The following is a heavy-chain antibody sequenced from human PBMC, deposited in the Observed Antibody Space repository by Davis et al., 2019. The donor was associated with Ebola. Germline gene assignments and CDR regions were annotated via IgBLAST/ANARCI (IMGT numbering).Heavy chain of an antibody. V-gene: IGHV3-30*18. CDR1: GFAFSIHW. Sequence: GESLKISCAAASGFAFSIHWMTWVRQAPGKGLEWVAGISYHGNYISYVDSMKGRFTISRDNSDNTLYLQMNNLRGDDTAVYYCAQEYCSNSGSYCTVFDHWGQGTLVTVSS. CDR2: ISYHGNYI. J-gene: IGHJ4*02. D-gene: IGHD3-10*01. CDR3: AQEYCSNSGSYCTVFDH.